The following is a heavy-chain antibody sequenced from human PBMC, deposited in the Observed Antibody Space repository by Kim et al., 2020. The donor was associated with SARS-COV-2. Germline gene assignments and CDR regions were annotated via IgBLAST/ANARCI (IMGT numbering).Heavy chain of an antibody. V-gene: IGHV1-46*01. D-gene: IGHD6-19*01. Sequence: ASVKVSCKASGYTFTRYYMHWVRQAPGQGLEWMGILNPSVGTTTYAQKFQGRVTMTRDTSTSTVYMELSTLRSEDTAVYYCARDSSSGWGAFDYWGQGTL. CDR1: GYTFTRYY. CDR3: ARDSSSGWGAFDY. CDR2: LNPSVGTT. J-gene: IGHJ4*02.